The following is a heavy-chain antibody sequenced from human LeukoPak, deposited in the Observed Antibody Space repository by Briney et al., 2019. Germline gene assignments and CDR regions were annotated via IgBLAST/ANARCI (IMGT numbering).Heavy chain of an antibody. D-gene: IGHD1-26*01. V-gene: IGHV3-23*01. CDR3: ATEPGAMDV. Sequence: GGSLRLSCAASGFTFSSYAMSWVRQAPGKGLEWVSAIGGSGGSTYYADPVKGRFTISRDNSKNTLYLQMNSLRAEDTAVCYCATEPGAMDVWGQGTTVTVSS. CDR1: GFTFSSYA. CDR2: IGGSGGST. J-gene: IGHJ6*02.